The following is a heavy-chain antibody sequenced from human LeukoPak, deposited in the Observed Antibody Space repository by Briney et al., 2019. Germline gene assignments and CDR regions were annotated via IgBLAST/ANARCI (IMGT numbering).Heavy chain of an antibody. CDR3: ARGAAYMYYFDY. V-gene: IGHV4-59*01. CDR1: GGSISSYY. CDR2: IYYSGST. D-gene: IGHD2-15*01. J-gene: IGHJ4*02. Sequence: PSETLSLTCTVSGGSISSYYWSWLRQPPGKGLEWIGYIYYSGSTNYNPSLKSRVTISVDTSKNQFSLKLSSVTAADTAVYYCARGAAYMYYFDYWGQGTLVTVSS.